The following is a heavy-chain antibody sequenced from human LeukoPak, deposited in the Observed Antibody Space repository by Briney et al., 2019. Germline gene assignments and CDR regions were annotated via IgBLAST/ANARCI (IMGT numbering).Heavy chain of an antibody. CDR1: GFTFDDYA. D-gene: IGHD3-10*01. Sequence: PGGSLRLSCAASGFTFDDYAMHWVRQAPGKGLEWVSGISWNSGSIGYADSVKGRFTISRDNAKNSLYLQMNSLRAEDTALYYCAKDMGPTHRGSYFIDIWGQGTMVTVSS. CDR3: AKDMGPTHRGSYFIDI. J-gene: IGHJ3*02. V-gene: IGHV3-9*01. CDR2: ISWNSGSI.